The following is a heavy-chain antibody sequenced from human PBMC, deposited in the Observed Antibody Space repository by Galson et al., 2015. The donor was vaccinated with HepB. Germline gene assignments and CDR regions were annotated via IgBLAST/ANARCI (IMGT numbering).Heavy chain of an antibody. CDR2: ISYDGSNK. V-gene: IGHV3-30*04. D-gene: IGHD4-17*01. J-gene: IGHJ2*01. CDR3: ARSGGRRHTVTRYFDL. CDR1: GFTFSSYA. Sequence: SLRLSCAASGFTFSSYAMHWVRQAPGKGLEWVAVISYDGSNKYYTDSVKGRFTISRDNSKNTLYLQMNSLRAEDTAVYYCARSGGRRHTVTRYFDLWGRGTLVTVSS.